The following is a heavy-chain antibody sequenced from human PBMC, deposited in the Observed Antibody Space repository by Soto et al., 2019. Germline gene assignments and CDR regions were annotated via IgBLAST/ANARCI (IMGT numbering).Heavy chain of an antibody. D-gene: IGHD3-3*01. Sequence: SETLSLTCTVSGGSISSGGYYWSWIRQHPGKGLEWIGYIYYSGSTYYNPSLKSRVTISVDTSKNQFSLKLSSVTAADTAVYYCARVPPVLRFLEWSYGMDVWGQGTTVTVSS. J-gene: IGHJ6*02. V-gene: IGHV4-31*03. CDR3: ARVPPVLRFLEWSYGMDV. CDR1: GGSISSGGYY. CDR2: IYYSGST.